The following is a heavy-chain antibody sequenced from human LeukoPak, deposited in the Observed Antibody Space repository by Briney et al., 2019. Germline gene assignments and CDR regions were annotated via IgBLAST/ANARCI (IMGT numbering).Heavy chain of an antibody. Sequence: GGSLRLSCAASGFTFSNYWMSWVRQAPGKGLEWVANIKPDGSEKYYVDSVKGRFTISRDNAKNSLYLQMNSLRAEDTAVYFCARDTTGATDYWGQGTLVTVSS. V-gene: IGHV3-7*01. CDR2: IKPDGSEK. D-gene: IGHD1-26*01. J-gene: IGHJ4*02. CDR3: ARDTTGATDY. CDR1: GFTFSNYW.